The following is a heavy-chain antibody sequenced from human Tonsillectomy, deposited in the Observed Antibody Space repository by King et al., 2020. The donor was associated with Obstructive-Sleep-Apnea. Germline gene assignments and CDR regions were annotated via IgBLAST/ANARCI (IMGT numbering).Heavy chain of an antibody. J-gene: IGHJ4*02. D-gene: IGHD5-18*01. CDR2: ISGSGGRT. CDR1: GFIFSNYA. CDR3: AKDTRGIVGYHFDY. V-gene: IGHV3-23*04. Sequence: VQLVESGGGLVQPGGSRRLSCAASGFIFSNYAMSWVRQAPGKGLEWVSGISGSGGRTYYADSVKGRFTISRDNSKNTLYLQMNSLRAEDTALYYCAKDTRGIVGYHFDYWGQGTLVTFSS.